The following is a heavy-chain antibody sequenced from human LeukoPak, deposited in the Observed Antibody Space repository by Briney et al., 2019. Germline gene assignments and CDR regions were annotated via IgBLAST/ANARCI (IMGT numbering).Heavy chain of an antibody. D-gene: IGHD3-3*01. CDR2: IYYSGST. CDR1: GGSVSSGSYY. CDR3: ARGGSDFGSGYSWPDY. Sequence: SETLSLTCTVSGGSVSSGSYYWSWIRQPPGKGLEWIGYIYYSGSTNYNPSLKSRVTISVDTSKNQFSLKLSSVTAADTVVYYCARGGSDFGSGYSWPDYWGKGTLVPVSS. V-gene: IGHV4-61*01. J-gene: IGHJ4*02.